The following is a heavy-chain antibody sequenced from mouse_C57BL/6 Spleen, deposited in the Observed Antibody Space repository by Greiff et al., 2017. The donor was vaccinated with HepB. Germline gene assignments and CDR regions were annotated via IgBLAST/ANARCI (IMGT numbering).Heavy chain of an antibody. V-gene: IGHV2-9-1*01. CDR2: IWTGGGT. J-gene: IGHJ4*01. D-gene: IGHD1-1*01. Sequence: QVQLQQSGPGLVAPSQSLSITCTVSGFSLTSYAISWVRQPPGKGLEWLGLIWTGGGTNYNSALKSRLCISKDNSKSQVFLKMNSLQTDDTARYYCARIYGYDAMDYWGQGTSVTVSS. CDR1: GFSLTSYA. CDR3: ARIYGYDAMDY.